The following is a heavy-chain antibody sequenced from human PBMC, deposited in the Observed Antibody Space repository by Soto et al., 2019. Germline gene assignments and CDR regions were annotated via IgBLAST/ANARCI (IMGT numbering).Heavy chain of an antibody. CDR3: ARDPDYYDSSGRTVAFDI. V-gene: IGHV3-33*01. D-gene: IGHD3-22*01. CDR1: GFTFSSYG. CDR2: IWYDGSNK. Sequence: GGSLRLSCAASGFTFSSYGMHWVRQAPGKGLEWVAVIWYDGSNKYYADSVKGRFTISRDNSKNTLYLQMNSLRAEDTAVYYCARDPDYYDSSGRTVAFDIWGQGTMVTVSS. J-gene: IGHJ3*02.